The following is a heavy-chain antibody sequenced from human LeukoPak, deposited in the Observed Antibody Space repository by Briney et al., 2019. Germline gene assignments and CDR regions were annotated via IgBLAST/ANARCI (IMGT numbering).Heavy chain of an antibody. Sequence: SETLSLTCAVYGGSFSGYYWSWIRQPPGKGLEWIGEINHSGSTNYNPSLKSRVTISVDTSKNQFSLKLSSVTAADTAVYYCAEGPGNRGVATDYWGQGTLVNGSS. J-gene: IGHJ4*02. D-gene: IGHD3-10*01. CDR2: INHSGST. CDR3: AEGPGNRGVATDY. V-gene: IGHV4-34*01. CDR1: GGSFSGYY.